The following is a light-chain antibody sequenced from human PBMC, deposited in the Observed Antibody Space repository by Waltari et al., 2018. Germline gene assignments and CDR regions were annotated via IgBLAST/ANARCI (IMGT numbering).Light chain of an antibody. CDR3: LQDYIYPWT. Sequence: AIQMTQSPSSLSASVGDRVTITCRASQGIRNDLGWYQQKPGKAPKLLIYAASSLQSGVPSRFSGTGSGTDFTLTIRSLQPEDFATYYCLQDYIYPWTFGQGTKVEIK. CDR2: AAS. V-gene: IGKV1-6*01. CDR1: QGIRND. J-gene: IGKJ1*01.